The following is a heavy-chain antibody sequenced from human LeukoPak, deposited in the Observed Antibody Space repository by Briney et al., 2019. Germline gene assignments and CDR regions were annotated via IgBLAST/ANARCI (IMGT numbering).Heavy chain of an antibody. Sequence: ASVKVSCKASGYTFTGYYMHWVRQAPGQGLEWMGRINPNSGGTNYARKFQGRVTMTRDTSISTAYMELSRLRSDDTAVYYCARVVTAVYYYYMDVWGKGTTVTVSS. V-gene: IGHV1-2*06. CDR3: ARVVTAVYYYYMDV. D-gene: IGHD2-21*02. CDR2: INPNSGGT. CDR1: GYTFTGYY. J-gene: IGHJ6*03.